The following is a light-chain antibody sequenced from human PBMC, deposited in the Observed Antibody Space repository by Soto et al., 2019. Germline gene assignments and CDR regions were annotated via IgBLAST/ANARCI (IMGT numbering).Light chain of an antibody. CDR1: QSVTNSD. V-gene: IGKV3-20*01. J-gene: IGKJ3*01. CDR3: QQYGRSPET. Sequence: EIVLTQSPGTLSLSPGGRATLSCRASQSVTNSDLAWYQQKPGQAPRLLIYGASSRATGIPDRFSGSGSGTDFTLTITRLEPEDFAVYICQQYGRSPETFGPGTKVDIK. CDR2: GAS.